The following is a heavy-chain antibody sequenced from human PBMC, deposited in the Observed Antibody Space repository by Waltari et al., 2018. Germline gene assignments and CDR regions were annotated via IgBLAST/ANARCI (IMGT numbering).Heavy chain of an antibody. D-gene: IGHD2-15*01. J-gene: IGHJ5*02. CDR3: ATPGVESNPLNWFDP. Sequence: QVQLVQSGAEVKKPGASVKVSCKVSGYTLTELSMHWVRQAPGKGLEWMGGFDPEDGETIYAQKFQGRVTKAEDKSTDTGYMELSSLRSEDTAVYYCATPGVESNPLNWFDPWGQGTLVTVSS. CDR1: GYTLTELS. V-gene: IGHV1-24*01. CDR2: FDPEDGET.